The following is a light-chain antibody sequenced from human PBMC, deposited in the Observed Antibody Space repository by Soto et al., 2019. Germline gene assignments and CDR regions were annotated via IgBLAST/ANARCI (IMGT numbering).Light chain of an antibody. Sequence: QSVLTQRAAVSGSPGQSIAISCTGTSSDVGGYNYVSWYQQHPGKAPKLMIYDVSNRPSGVSDRFSGSKSGNTASLTISGLQAEDEADYYRNSYTNSSTYVFVTRTKVTVL. CDR2: DVS. CDR1: SSDVGGYNY. J-gene: IGLJ1*01. V-gene: IGLV2-14*03. CDR3: NSYTNSSTYV.